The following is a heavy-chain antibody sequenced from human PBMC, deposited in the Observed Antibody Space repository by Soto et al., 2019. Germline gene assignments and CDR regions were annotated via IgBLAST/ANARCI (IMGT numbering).Heavy chain of an antibody. V-gene: IGHV3-23*01. CDR3: VREGSGWNSRCSFDF. CDR1: GFTFSNYA. CDR2: ISGSGGSA. Sequence: EVQLLESGGGLVGPGGSLRLSCAASGFTFSNYAMNWVRQAPGKGLECVSVISGSGGSAYYADSVQGRFTISRDNSKNTLYMQMNSLRDEDTAIYYCVREGSGWNSRCSFDFWGRGTMVTVTS. J-gene: IGHJ3*01. D-gene: IGHD6-19*01.